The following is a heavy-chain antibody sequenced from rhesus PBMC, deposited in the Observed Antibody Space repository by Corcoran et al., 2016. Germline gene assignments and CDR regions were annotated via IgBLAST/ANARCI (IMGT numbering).Heavy chain of an antibody. D-gene: IGHD4-23*01. J-gene: IGHJ4*01. CDR1: GGPISSGYCY. V-gene: IGHV4S12*01. CDR2: IYINSEKS. CDR3: ARERPTVTDFDY. Sequence: QVQLQESGPGVVKPSETLSLTCAVSGGPISSGYCYWSWIRQPPGEEVEWIGGIYINSEKSNYSPSLKSRVTNSKHTSKNQFSLKLSSVTATDTAVYYCARERPTVTDFDYWGQGVLVTVSS.